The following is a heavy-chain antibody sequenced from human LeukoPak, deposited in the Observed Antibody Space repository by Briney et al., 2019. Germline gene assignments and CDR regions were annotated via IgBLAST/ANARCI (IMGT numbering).Heavy chain of an antibody. CDR2: ISAYNGDI. CDR1: GYTFTKYG. Sequence: ASVRVSCKASGYTFTKYGVSWVRQAPGQGLEWMGWISAYNGDIKYAQRGKGRVTMTTDTSTSTVYMELRSLRSDDTAVYYCARESGSDAFDIWGQGTMVTVSS. J-gene: IGHJ3*02. V-gene: IGHV1-18*01. CDR3: ARESGSDAFDI.